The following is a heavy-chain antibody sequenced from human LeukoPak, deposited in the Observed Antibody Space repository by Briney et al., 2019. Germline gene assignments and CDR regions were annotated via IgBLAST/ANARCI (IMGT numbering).Heavy chain of an antibody. CDR2: IRGSGGST. J-gene: IGHJ4*02. Sequence: GGSLRLSCAASGFTFSSYGMSWVRQAPGKGLEWVSAIRGSGGSTYYADSMKGRFTISRDNSKNTLYLQMNSLRAEDTAVYYCAKTLGYCSGGSCYSGVIDYWGQGTLVTVSS. CDR1: GFTFSSYG. CDR3: AKTLGYCSGGSCYSGVIDY. D-gene: IGHD2-15*01. V-gene: IGHV3-23*01.